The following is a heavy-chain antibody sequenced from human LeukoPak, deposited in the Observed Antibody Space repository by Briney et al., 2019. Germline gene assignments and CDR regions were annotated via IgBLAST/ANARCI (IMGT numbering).Heavy chain of an antibody. J-gene: IGHJ6*03. D-gene: IGHD2-2*01. V-gene: IGHV3-23*01. CDR1: GFTFDDYA. CDR2: ISGSGGST. CDR3: ATCSSTNLYYYYYMDV. Sequence: GRSLRLSCAASGFTFDDYAVHWVRQAPGKGLEWVSAISGSGGSTYYADSVKGRFTISRDNSKNTLYLQMNSLRAEDTAVYYCATCSSTNLYYYYYMDVWGKGTTVTVSS.